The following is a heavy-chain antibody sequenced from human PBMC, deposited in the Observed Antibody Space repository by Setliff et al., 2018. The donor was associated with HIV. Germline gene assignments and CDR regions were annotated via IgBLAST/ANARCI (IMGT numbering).Heavy chain of an antibody. Sequence: SETLSLTCSVSGGSIGNNKYYWTWIRQPPGKGLEWTGSIYHTGRTSYNRSHESRLTISIDTSKNQFALNLTSETAADTARYYCASRIYYYDESRVLREEGFVPWGQGTLVTVSS. V-gene: IGHV4-39*01. CDR1: GGSIGNNKYY. CDR2: IYHTGRT. CDR3: ASRIYYYDESRVLREEGFVP. D-gene: IGHD3-22*01. J-gene: IGHJ5*02.